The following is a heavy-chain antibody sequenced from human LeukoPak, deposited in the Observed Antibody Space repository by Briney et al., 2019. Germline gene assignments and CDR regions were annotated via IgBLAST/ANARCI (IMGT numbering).Heavy chain of an antibody. Sequence: SETLSLTCTVSGGSISGYYWIWIRQPPGKGLGWIGYIYYSGSTNYNPSLKSRVTISVDTSKNHFSLKLTSVTPADTAVYYCARGHSSSWYYFDYWGQGTLVTVSS. D-gene: IGHD6-13*01. V-gene: IGHV4-59*01. CDR1: GGSISGYY. J-gene: IGHJ4*02. CDR3: ARGHSSSWYYFDY. CDR2: IYYSGST.